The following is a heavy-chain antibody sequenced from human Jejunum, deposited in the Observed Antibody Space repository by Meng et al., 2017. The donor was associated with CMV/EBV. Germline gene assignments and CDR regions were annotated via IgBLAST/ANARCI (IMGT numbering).Heavy chain of an antibody. CDR1: GGSISSYY. V-gene: IGHV4-59*01. CDR3: ARDRASGSEFDC. CDR2: ISYSGST. J-gene: IGHJ4*02. Sequence: TVSGGSISSYYWSWIRQPPGKGLEWIGYISYSGSTNYNHSLKSRVTISVDTSKNQFSLKLASVTAADTGVYYCARDRASGSEFDCWGQGTLVTVSS. D-gene: IGHD1-26*01.